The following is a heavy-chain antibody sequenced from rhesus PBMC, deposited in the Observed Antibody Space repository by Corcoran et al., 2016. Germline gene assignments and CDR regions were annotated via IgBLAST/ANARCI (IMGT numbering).Heavy chain of an antibody. J-gene: IGHJ2*01. CDR1: GFTFSSYD. CDR2: IRYTGTTR. V-gene: IGHV3-136*01. Sequence: EVQLVESGGGLVQPGGSLRLSCAASGFTFSSYDMSWVRPAPGKGLEWVSIIRYTGTTRHDADSVKGRFTSSRDNAKSSLSLQMSSLRAEDTAVYYCTRVDWAAAGTWYFDLWGPGTPITISS. D-gene: IGHD6-31*01. CDR3: TRVDWAAAGTWYFDL.